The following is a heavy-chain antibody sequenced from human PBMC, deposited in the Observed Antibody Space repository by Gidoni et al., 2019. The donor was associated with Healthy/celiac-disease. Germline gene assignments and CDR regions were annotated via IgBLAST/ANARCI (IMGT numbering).Heavy chain of an antibody. V-gene: IGHV3-30*18. CDR1: GFTFSSYG. Sequence: QVQLVESGGGVVQPGRSLRLSCAASGFTFSSYGMHWVRQAPGKGLEWVAVISYDGSNKYYADSVKGRFTISRDNSKNTLYLQMNSLRAEDTAVYYCAKDEGIVVVPAAKAISYGMDVWGQGTTVTVSS. J-gene: IGHJ6*02. CDR3: AKDEGIVVVPAAKAISYGMDV. D-gene: IGHD2-2*01. CDR2: ISYDGSNK.